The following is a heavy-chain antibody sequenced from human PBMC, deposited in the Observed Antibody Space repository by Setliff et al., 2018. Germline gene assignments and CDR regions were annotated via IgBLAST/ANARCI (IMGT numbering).Heavy chain of an antibody. V-gene: IGHV3-30*02. CDR1: GFTFSSYG. D-gene: IGHD3-22*01. CDR2: IRYDGNNK. Sequence: GGSLRLSCAASGFTFSSYGMHWVRQAPGKGLEWVSFIRYDGNNKYYVDSVKGQFTISRDNSKNTLYLQMNSLRAEDTAVYYCAKDPNYYDSSGYPGYFDYWGQGTLVTVSS. J-gene: IGHJ4*02. CDR3: AKDPNYYDSSGYPGYFDY.